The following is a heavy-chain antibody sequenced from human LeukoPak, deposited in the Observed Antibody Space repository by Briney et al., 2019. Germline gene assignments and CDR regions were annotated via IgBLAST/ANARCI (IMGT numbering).Heavy chain of an antibody. D-gene: IGHD6-13*01. CDR1: GYTFTSYA. J-gene: IGHJ4*02. Sequence: ASVKVSCKASGYTFTSYAMHWVRQAPGQRLEWMGWINAGNGNTKYSQKFQGRVTLTRNTSIGTAYMELSSLRSDDTAVYYCARGRSAVGTYYFDYWGQGTLVTVSS. CDR3: ARGRSAVGTYYFDY. CDR2: INAGNGNT. V-gene: IGHV1-3*01.